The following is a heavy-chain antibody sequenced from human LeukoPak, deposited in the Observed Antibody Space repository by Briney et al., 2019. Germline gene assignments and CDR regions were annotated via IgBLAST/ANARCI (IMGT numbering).Heavy chain of an antibody. D-gene: IGHD1-26*01. J-gene: IGHJ4*02. CDR1: GVSISSYY. Sequence: SETLSLTCTVSGVSISSYYWSWIRQPPGKGLEWIGYIYYSGSTTYNPSLKSRVTISVDTSKNQFSLKLSSVTAADTAVYYCAGLGATVCWGQGTLVTVSS. V-gene: IGHV4-59*01. CDR3: AGLGATVC. CDR2: IYYSGST.